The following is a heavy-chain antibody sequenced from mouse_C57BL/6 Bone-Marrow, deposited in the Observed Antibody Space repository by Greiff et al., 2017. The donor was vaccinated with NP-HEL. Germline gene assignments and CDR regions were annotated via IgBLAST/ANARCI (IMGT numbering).Heavy chain of an antibody. Sequence: VKLQESGAELVKPGASVKMSCKASGYTFTTYPIEWMKQSHGKCLEWIGNFHPYNDDTKYNEKFKGKARLTVEKSSRTVYLDLSRLTSDDSAVYYGARRSNFDYAMDYWGQGTSVTVSS. V-gene: IGHV1-47*01. CDR2: FHPYNDDT. CDR3: ARRSNFDYAMDY. CDR1: GYTFTTYP. D-gene: IGHD1-1*01. J-gene: IGHJ4*01.